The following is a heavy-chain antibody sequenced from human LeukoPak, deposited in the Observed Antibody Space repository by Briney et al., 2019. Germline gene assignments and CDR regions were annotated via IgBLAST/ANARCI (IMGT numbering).Heavy chain of an antibody. Sequence: GGSLGLSCAASGFTFSSYAMSWVRQAPGKGLEWVSAISGSGGSTYYADSVKGRFTISRDNSKNTLYLQMNSLRAEDTAVYYCAKDRMRSSAGKDFQHWGQGTLVTVSS. D-gene: IGHD6-13*01. J-gene: IGHJ1*01. CDR3: AKDRMRSSAGKDFQH. CDR1: GFTFSSYA. V-gene: IGHV3-23*01. CDR2: ISGSGGST.